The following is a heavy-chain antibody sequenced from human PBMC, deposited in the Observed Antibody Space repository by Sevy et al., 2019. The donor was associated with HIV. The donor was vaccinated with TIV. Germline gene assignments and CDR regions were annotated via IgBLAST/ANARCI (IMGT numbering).Heavy chain of an antibody. Sequence: ASVKVSCKASGYTFTSYAMHWVRQAPGQRLEWMGWINAGNGNTKYSQKFQGRVTITRDTSASTAYMELSSLRSEDTAVYYCARDWNYYGSGPAYWGQGTLVTVSS. V-gene: IGHV1-3*01. D-gene: IGHD3-10*01. CDR2: INAGNGNT. J-gene: IGHJ4*02. CDR3: ARDWNYYGSGPAY. CDR1: GYTFTSYA.